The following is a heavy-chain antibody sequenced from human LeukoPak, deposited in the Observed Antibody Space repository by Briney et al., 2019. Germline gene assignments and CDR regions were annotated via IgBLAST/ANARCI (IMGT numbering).Heavy chain of an antibody. Sequence: PSETLSLTCTVSGGSLSSSSYYWGWLRQPPGTGPEWLGNINYSRNPYYNPSPKSRVTISVDTSKNQFSLKLSSVTAADTAMYYCAREKIGTGTVLGKDYYYMDVWGKGTTVTVSS. D-gene: IGHD3-16*01. CDR1: GGSLSSSSYY. V-gene: IGHV4-39*07. J-gene: IGHJ6*03. CDR3: AREKIGTGTVLGKDYYYMDV. CDR2: INYSRNP.